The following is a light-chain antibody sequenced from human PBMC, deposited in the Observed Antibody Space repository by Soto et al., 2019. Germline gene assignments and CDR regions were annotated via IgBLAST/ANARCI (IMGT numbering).Light chain of an antibody. J-gene: IGLJ3*02. CDR3: CSYTSSSTLVV. CDR1: SSDVGSYNY. Sequence: QSALTQPASVSGSPGQSITISCTGTSSDVGSYNYVSWYQKHPGKAPKLMIYDVSNRPSGVSNRFSGSKSGKTAFLTISGLQAEDEADYHCCSYTSSSTLVVFGGGTKLTVL. CDR2: DVS. V-gene: IGLV2-14*01.